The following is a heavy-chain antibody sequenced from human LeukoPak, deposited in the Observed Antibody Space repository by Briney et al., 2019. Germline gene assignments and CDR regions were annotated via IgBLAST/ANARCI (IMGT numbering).Heavy chain of an antibody. CDR2: IYYTGNT. Sequence: SETLSLTCTVSSGSISSYYWSWIRQPPGKGLEWIGYIYYTGNTNYNPSLKSRVTISVDTSKNQFSLQLSSVTAADTAVYSCARGDTYYYYMDVWGKGTTVTVSS. CDR3: ARGDTYYYYMDV. J-gene: IGHJ6*03. CDR1: SGSISSYY. D-gene: IGHD3-10*01. V-gene: IGHV4-59*08.